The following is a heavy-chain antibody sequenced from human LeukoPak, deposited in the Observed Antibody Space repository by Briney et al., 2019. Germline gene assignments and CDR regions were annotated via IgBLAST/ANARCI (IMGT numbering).Heavy chain of an antibody. CDR2: ISAYSGNT. J-gene: IGHJ6*02. CDR1: GYTFTSYG. V-gene: IGHV1-18*01. D-gene: IGHD1-26*01. Sequence: ASVKVSCKASGYTFTSYGISWVRQAPGQGLEWMGWISAYSGNTNYAQKLQGRVTMTTDTSTSTAYMELRSLRSDDTAVYYCARRLGATYYYYGMDVWGQGTTVTVSS. CDR3: ARRLGATYYYYGMDV.